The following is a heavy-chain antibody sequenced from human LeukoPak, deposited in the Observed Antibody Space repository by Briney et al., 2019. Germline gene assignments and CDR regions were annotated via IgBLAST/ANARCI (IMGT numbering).Heavy chain of an antibody. CDR1: GGSISSSSYY. V-gene: IGHV4-39*01. D-gene: IGHD5-18*01. CDR2: IYYSGST. Sequence: PSETLSLTCTVSGGSISSSSYYWGWIRQPPGKGLEWTGSIYYSGSTYYNPSLKSRVTISVDTSKNQFSLKLSSVTAADTAVYYCARQRGHSYGNNWFDPWGQGTLVTVSS. J-gene: IGHJ5*02. CDR3: ARQRGHSYGNNWFDP.